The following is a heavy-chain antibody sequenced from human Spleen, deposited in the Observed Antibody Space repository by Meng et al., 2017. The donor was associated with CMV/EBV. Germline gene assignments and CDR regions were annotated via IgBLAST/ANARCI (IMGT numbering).Heavy chain of an antibody. V-gene: IGHV1-46*01. J-gene: IGHJ4*02. CDR3: ARDRWNYGNPYFDY. D-gene: IGHD1-7*01. CDR1: GYTFTSYY. Sequence: ASVKVSCKASGYTFTSYYMHWVRQAPGQGLEWMGIINPSGGSTSYAQKLQGRVTMTTDTSTSTAYMELRSLRSDDTAVYYCARDRWNYGNPYFDYWGQGTLVTVSS. CDR2: INPSGGST.